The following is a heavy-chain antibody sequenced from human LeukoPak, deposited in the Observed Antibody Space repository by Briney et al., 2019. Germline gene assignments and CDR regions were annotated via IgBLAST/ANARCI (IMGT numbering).Heavy chain of an antibody. CDR3: ARGTPITMIVVVPXAXDI. CDR1: SGSISSYY. D-gene: IGHD3-22*01. V-gene: IGHV4-59*01. Sequence: SETLSLTCTVSSGSISSYYWSWIRQPPGKGLEWIGYIYYSGSTNYNPSLKSRVTISVDTSKNQFSLKLSSVTAADTAVYYCARGTPITMIVVVPXAXDIWGQGTMVTVSS. J-gene: IGHJ3*02. CDR2: IYYSGST.